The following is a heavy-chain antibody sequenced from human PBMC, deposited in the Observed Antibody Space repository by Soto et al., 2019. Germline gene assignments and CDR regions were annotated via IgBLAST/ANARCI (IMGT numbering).Heavy chain of an antibody. CDR1: GYTFSTSG. D-gene: IGHD1-20*01. J-gene: IGHJ1*01. V-gene: IGHV1-18*01. CDR3: ARDTESNRYND. CDR2: IRPDNGNR. Sequence: QGQVLQSGPEVKRPGASVTVSCKTSGYTFSTSGISWVRQAPGQGLEWVGWIRPDNGNRKSAQRHQGRVTLTTDTSASTAYMELRSLTSDDTAMYYCARDTESNRYNDWGQGTLVTVSS.